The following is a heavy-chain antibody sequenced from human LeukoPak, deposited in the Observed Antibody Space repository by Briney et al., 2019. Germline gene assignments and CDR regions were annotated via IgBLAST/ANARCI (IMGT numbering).Heavy chain of an antibody. CDR1: GGSISSGDYY. D-gene: IGHD1-7*01. CDR3: ARDNWNYGSSMDV. V-gene: IGHV4-30-4*01. CDR2: IYYSGST. Sequence: TLSLTCTVSGGSISSGDYYWSWIRQPPGKGLEWIGYIYYSGSTYYNPSLKSRVTISVDTSKNRFSLKLSSVTAADTAVYYCARDNWNYGSSMDVWGQGTTVTVSS. J-gene: IGHJ6*02.